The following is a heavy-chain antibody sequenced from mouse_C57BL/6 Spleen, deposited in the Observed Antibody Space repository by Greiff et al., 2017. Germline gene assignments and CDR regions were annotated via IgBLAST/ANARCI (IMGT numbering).Heavy chain of an antibody. CDR1: GYTFTDYY. V-gene: IGHV1-26*01. D-gene: IGHD2-5*01. CDR2: INPNNGGT. J-gene: IGHJ2*01. Sequence: EVQLQQSGPELVKPGASVKISCKASGYTFTDYYMNWVKQSHGKSLEWIGDINPNNGGTSYNQKFKGKATLTVDKSSSTAYMELRSLTSEDSAVYYCASYYSNYGFDYWGQGTTLTVSS. CDR3: ASYYSNYGFDY.